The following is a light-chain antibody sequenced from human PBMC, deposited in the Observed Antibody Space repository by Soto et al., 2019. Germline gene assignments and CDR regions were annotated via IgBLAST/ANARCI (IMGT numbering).Light chain of an antibody. CDR3: VLYMRPNWV. CDR2: NTN. J-gene: IGLJ3*02. Sequence: QAVVTQEPSCSVSPGGTVTLTCGLNSGSVSTAYYPSWYQQTPGQAPRTLIYNTNTRSSGVPDRFSGSILGNKAALTITGAQADDECDYYCVLYMRPNWVFGGGTQLTVL. CDR1: SGSVSTAYY. V-gene: IGLV8-61*01.